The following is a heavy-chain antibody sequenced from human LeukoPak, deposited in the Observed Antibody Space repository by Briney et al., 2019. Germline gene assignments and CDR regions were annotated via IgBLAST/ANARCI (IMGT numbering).Heavy chain of an antibody. J-gene: IGHJ5*02. CDR2: IYYGGST. V-gene: IGHV4-39*07. CDR1: GGSISSSSYY. CDR3: ARGPWFDP. Sequence: SETLSLTCTVSGGSISSSSYYWGWIRQPPGKGLEWIRSIYYGGSTYYNPSLKSRITISVDTSKNQFSLKLSSMTAADTAVYYCARGPWFDPWGQGTLVTVSS.